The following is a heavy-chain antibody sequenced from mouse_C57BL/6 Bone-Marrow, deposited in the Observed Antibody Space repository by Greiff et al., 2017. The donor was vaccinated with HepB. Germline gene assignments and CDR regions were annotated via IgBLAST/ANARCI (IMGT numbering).Heavy chain of an antibody. V-gene: IGHV1-69*01. CDR1: GYTFTSYW. D-gene: IGHD1-1*01. J-gene: IGHJ4*01. CDR2: IDPSDSYT. Sequence: QVQLQQPGAELVMPGASVKLSCKASGYTFTSYWMHWVKQRPGQGLEWIGEIDPSDSYTNYNQKFKGKSTLTVDKSSSTAYVQLSSLTSEDSAVYYCARPSYYRAMDYWGQGTSVTVSS. CDR3: ARPSYYRAMDY.